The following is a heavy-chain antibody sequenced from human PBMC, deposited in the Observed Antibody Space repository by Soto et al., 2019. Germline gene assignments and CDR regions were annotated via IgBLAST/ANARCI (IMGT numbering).Heavy chain of an antibody. D-gene: IGHD3-10*01. Sequence: GGSLRLSCAASGFTFSDYYMSWIRQAPGKGLEWVSYISSSGSTIYYADSVRGRFTISRDNAKNSLYLQMNSLRAEDTAVYYCARDGGITMAPDWFDHWGQGNLVTVSS. J-gene: IGHJ5*02. CDR2: ISSSGSTI. CDR1: GFTFSDYY. V-gene: IGHV3-11*01. CDR3: ARDGGITMAPDWFDH.